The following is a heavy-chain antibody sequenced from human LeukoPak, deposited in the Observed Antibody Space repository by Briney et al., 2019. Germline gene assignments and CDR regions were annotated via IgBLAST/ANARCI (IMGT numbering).Heavy chain of an antibody. CDR1: GGSFSGYY. J-gene: IGHJ4*02. CDR2: INHSGST. D-gene: IGHD2-15*01. Sequence: SETLSLTCAVYGGSFSGYYWSWIRQPPGKGLEWIGEINHSGSTNYNPSLKSRVTISVDTSKNQFSLKLSSVTAADTAVYYCARGTHCSGGSCYLPYFDYWGQGTLVIVSS. V-gene: IGHV4-34*01. CDR3: ARGTHCSGGSCYLPYFDY.